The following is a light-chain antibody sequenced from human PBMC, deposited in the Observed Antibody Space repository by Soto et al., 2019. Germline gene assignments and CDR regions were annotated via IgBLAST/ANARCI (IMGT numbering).Light chain of an antibody. CDR1: QRVSSY. CDR2: DAS. CDR3: QQRSNWPLT. Sequence: EIVLTQSPATLSLSPGERATLSCRASQRVSSYLAWYQQKPGQAPRLLIYDASNRATGIPARFSGSGSGTDFTLTISSLEPEDFALYYCQQRSNWPLTFGPGTKVDIK. J-gene: IGKJ3*01. V-gene: IGKV3-11*01.